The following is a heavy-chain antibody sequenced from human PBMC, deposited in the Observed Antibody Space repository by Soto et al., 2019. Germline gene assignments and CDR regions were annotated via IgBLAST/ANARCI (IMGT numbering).Heavy chain of an antibody. J-gene: IGHJ4*02. CDR1: GFTFRNYE. Sequence: EVQLVESGGGLIQPGGSLGLSCEASGFTFRNYEINWVRQAPGKGLEWISYIGSAGRTIYYADSVKGRFTISRDNAKNSLYLQMNSLRVEDTAVYYCARENLTYPSCFDYWGQGSLVTVSS. CDR2: IGSAGRTI. CDR3: ARENLTYPSCFDY. V-gene: IGHV3-48*03. D-gene: IGHD1-20*01.